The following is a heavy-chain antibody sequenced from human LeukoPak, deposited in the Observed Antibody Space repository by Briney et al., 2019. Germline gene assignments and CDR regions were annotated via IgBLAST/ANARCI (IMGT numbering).Heavy chain of an antibody. J-gene: IGHJ5*02. CDR2: INPSGGST. CDR1: GYTFTTYY. D-gene: IGHD6-13*01. CDR3: ARAGKQQLGGKNWFDP. Sequence: GASVKVSCKASGYTFTTYYIHWVRQAPGQGLEWMGIINPSGGSTSYAQKFQGRVTMTSDTSTNTVYMELSSLRSDDTAVYYCARAGKQQLGGKNWFDPWGQGTLVTVSS. V-gene: IGHV1-46*01.